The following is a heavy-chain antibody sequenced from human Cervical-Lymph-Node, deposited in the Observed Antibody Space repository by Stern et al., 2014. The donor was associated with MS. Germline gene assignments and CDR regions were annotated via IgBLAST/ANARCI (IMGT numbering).Heavy chain of an antibody. J-gene: IGHJ3*02. Sequence: QVQLVHSGAEVKKLGASVKVSCKASGYTFSDHYMHWVRQAPGQGLEWMGWINAKSGITNYAQKFQGGVTMTRDTSISTAYMELSSLRSDDTAVYYCARELNWNDIFTNVFDIWDQGTMVTVSS. CDR2: INAKSGIT. CDR3: ARELNWNDIFTNVFDI. CDR1: GYTFSDHY. V-gene: IGHV1-2*02. D-gene: IGHD1-20*01.